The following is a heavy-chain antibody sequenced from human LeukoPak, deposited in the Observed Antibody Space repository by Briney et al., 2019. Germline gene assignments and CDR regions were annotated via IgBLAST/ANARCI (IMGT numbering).Heavy chain of an antibody. Sequence: GGSLRLSCAASGFTFSSYGTSWVRQAPGKGLEWVSGISGSGGSTNYADSVKGRFTISRDNSKNTLYLQMNSLRAEDTAVYYCAKGVVVAPDVTPFDYWGQGTLVTVSS. J-gene: IGHJ4*02. CDR2: ISGSGGST. D-gene: IGHD2-2*01. CDR1: GFTFSSYG. V-gene: IGHV3-23*01. CDR3: AKGVVVAPDVTPFDY.